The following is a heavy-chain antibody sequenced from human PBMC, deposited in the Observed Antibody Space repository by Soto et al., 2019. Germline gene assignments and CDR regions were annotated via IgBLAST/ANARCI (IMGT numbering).Heavy chain of an antibody. CDR1: GGSISSRSYH. D-gene: IGHD2-2*01. CDR2: IYNSGST. CDR3: ARHPVYATGWQIDY. Sequence: SETLSLTCTVSGGSISSRSYHWGWLRQPPGKGLEWIGRIYNSGSTYYNASLKSRVSISIDTSKNQFSLKLSSVTAADTAVYYCARHPVYATGWQIDYWGQGALVTVSS. J-gene: IGHJ4*02. V-gene: IGHV4-39*01.